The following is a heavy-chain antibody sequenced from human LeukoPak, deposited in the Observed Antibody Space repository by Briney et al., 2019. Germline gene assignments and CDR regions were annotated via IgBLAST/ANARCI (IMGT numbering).Heavy chain of an antibody. CDR3: ARTLSSSPDDAFDI. D-gene: IGHD6-6*01. V-gene: IGHV4-59*08. CDR2: VYYTGST. J-gene: IGHJ3*02. Sequence: SETLSLTCPVSGGSISNYYYWTWIRQPPGKGLEWIGYVYYTGSTNFNPSLKSRVTISVDTSKNQFSLKLNSVTAADTAVYYCARTLSSSPDDAFDIWGQGTMVTVSS. CDR1: GGSISNYY.